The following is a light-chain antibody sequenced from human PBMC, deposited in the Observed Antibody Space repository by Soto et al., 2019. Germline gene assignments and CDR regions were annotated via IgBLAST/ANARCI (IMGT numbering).Light chain of an antibody. J-gene: IGKJ1*01. V-gene: IGKV3-11*01. Sequence: EIVLTQSPATVSSFAGDRVTLSCRASQAVNTRLAWYQHKPGQAPRLLIYLASNRAAGVPARFSGSGSGTDFTLTISDVEPEDFAVYYCHQRQSWPRTFGQGTKVDIK. CDR1: QAVNTR. CDR3: HQRQSWPRT. CDR2: LAS.